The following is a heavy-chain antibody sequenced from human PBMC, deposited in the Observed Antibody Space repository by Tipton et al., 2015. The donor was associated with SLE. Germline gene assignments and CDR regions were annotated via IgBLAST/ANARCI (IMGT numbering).Heavy chain of an antibody. CDR2: ISSSSSTI. CDR1: GFTFSSYW. D-gene: IGHD3-16*01. J-gene: IGHJ6*02. CDR3: ASGGGYYHAMDV. Sequence: GSLRLSCAASGFTFSSYWMHWVRQAPGKGLEWVSYISSSSSTIYYADSVRGRFTISRDNAKNSLYLQMDSLRAEDTALYYCASGGGYYHAMDVWGRGTTVTVSS. V-gene: IGHV3-48*01.